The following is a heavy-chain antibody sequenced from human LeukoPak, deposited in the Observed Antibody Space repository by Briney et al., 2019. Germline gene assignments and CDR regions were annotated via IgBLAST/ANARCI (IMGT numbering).Heavy chain of an antibody. Sequence: GGSLRLSCAASGFTFNRYDIHWVRQTPGKRLEWDSTIGTAGDTYYLGSVKGGFTISRDNAKKSTYLQMNSLRAGDTALYYCARAEGRDGYNYYYYGMDVWGQGTKVIVS. CDR3: ARAEGRDGYNYYYYGMDV. CDR1: GFTFNRYD. CDR2: IGTAGDT. V-gene: IGHV3-13*01. J-gene: IGHJ6*02. D-gene: IGHD5-24*01.